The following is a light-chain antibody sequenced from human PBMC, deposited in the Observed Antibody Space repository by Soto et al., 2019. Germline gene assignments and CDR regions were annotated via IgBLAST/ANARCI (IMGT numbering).Light chain of an antibody. CDR3: QQSYSTPIT. Sequence: DIQMTQSPSSLSTSVGDRVTITCRASQSISSYLNWYQQKPGKAPKLLIYAASSLQSGVPSRFSGSGSGTDFTLTISSLQPEDFATYHCQQSYSTPITFGQGTRLEIK. CDR1: QSISSY. J-gene: IGKJ5*01. CDR2: AAS. V-gene: IGKV1-39*01.